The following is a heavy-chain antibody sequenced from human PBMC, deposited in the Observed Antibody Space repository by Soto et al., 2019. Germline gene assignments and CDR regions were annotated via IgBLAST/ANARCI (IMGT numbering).Heavy chain of an antibody. CDR1: GFTFSSYS. J-gene: IGHJ4*02. Sequence: GDSLTLFCAVSGFTFSSYSMSWVRQAAGKGLEWVSGFRGSGDDCNTYYADTVKGRFTISRDNSKNMLFLQMNSLRAEDTAIYYCAKKVNSGSGSQYFDYWGQGTLVTVSS. CDR2: FRGSGDDCNT. D-gene: IGHD3-10*01. CDR3: AKKVNSGSGSQYFDY. V-gene: IGHV3-23*01.